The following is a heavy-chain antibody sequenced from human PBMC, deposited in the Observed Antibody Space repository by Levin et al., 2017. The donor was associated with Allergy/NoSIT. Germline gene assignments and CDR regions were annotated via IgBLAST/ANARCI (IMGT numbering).Heavy chain of an antibody. CDR2: ISWNSGSI. D-gene: IGHD5-24*01. V-gene: IGHV3-9*01. CDR1: GFTFDDYA. J-gene: IGHJ4*02. CDR3: AKDIAGMATTYFDY. Sequence: SLKISCAASGFTFDDYAMHWVRQAPGKGLEWVSGISWNSGSIGYADSVKGRFTISRDNAKNSLYLQMNSLRAEDTALYYCAKDIAGMATTYFDYWGQGTLVTVSS.